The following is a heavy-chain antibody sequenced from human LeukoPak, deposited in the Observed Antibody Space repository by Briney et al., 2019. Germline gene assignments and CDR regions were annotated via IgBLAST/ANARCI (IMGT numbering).Heavy chain of an antibody. D-gene: IGHD3-10*01. J-gene: IGHJ4*02. CDR3: ARDLWFGELFMGSDY. CDR1: GYTFTGYY. CDR2: INPNSGGT. V-gene: IGHV1-2*02. Sequence: ASVKVSCKASGYTFTGYYMHWVRQAPGQGLEWMGWINPNSGGTNYAQKSQGRVTMTRDTSISTAYMELSRLRSDDTAVYYCARDLWFGELFMGSDYWGQGTLVTVSS.